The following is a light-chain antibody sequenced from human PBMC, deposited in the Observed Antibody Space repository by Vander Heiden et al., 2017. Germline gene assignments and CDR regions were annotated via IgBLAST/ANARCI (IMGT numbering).Light chain of an antibody. J-gene: IGKJ4*01. Sequence: EIVFTQTPGTLSLSPGERAALACRASQSVSGNMLAWYRQKPGQAPRLLISDASNRATGIPDRFSASGSGTDFTLTISRLEPEDFAVYYCQQYGNSPLTFGGGTEVESK. CDR3: QQYGNSPLT. V-gene: IGKV3-20*01. CDR2: DAS. CDR1: QSVSGNM.